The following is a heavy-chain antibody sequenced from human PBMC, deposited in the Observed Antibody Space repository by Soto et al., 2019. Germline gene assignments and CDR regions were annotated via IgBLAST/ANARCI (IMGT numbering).Heavy chain of an antibody. D-gene: IGHD6-19*01. J-gene: IGHJ4*02. CDR3: ARDFSKVGSDVVAGYIDY. Sequence: QVQLVESGGGVVQPGRSLRLSCAASGFTFSSYAMHWVRQAPDKGLEWVAVISYDGSNKYYADSVKGRFTISRDNSKNTLYLQMNSLRAEDTAVYYCARDFSKVGSDVVAGYIDYWGQGTLVTVSS. CDR2: ISYDGSNK. CDR1: GFTFSSYA. V-gene: IGHV3-30-3*01.